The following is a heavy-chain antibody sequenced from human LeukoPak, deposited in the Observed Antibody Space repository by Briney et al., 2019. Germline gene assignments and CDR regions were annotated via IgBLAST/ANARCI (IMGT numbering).Heavy chain of an antibody. CDR3: ARGRGSAYDAFDI. J-gene: IGHJ3*02. CDR1: GFTFSNYE. D-gene: IGHD6-19*01. Sequence: GGSLRLSCTASGFTFSNYEMNWVRQAPGKGLEWVSDISSRGTTVYYADSVKGRFTISRDNAKNSLYLQMNSLRAEDTALYYCARGRGSAYDAFDISSQGTMVTVSS. V-gene: IGHV3-48*03. CDR2: ISSRGTTV.